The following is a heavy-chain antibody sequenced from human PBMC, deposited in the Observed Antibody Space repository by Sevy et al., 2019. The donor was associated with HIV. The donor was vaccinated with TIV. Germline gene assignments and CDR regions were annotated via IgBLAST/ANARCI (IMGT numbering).Heavy chain of an antibody. V-gene: IGHV1-2*02. D-gene: IGHD2-15*01. CDR2: INPNSGGT. CDR1: GYTFTGYY. Sequence: ASVKVSCKASGYTFTGYYMHWVRQAPGQGLEWMGWINPNSGGTNYAQKFQGRVTMTRDTSISTAYMELSRLRSDDTAVYYCARTNTRVAVNPVRYWGQGTLVTVSS. J-gene: IGHJ4*02. CDR3: ARTNTRVAVNPVRY.